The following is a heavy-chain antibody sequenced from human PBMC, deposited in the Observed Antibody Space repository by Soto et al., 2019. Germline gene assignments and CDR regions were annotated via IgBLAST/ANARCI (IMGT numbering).Heavy chain of an antibody. J-gene: IGHJ4*02. D-gene: IGHD6-19*01. CDR1: GYTFTSYG. CDR3: ARCEVAGTSDS. CDR2: ISAYNGNT. Sequence: QVQLVQSGAEVKKPGASVKASCKASGYTFTSYGINWMRQAPGQGLEWMGWISAYNGNTNYAQKFQGRVTMTTDTSTTTAYMELRSLRSDDTAVYFCARCEVAGTSDSWGQGTLVTVSS. V-gene: IGHV1-18*04.